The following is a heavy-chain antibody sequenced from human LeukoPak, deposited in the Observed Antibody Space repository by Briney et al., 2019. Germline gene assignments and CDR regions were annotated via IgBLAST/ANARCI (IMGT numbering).Heavy chain of an antibody. V-gene: IGHV4-59*08. J-gene: IGHJ4*02. CDR1: GGSISSYS. Sequence: SETLSLTCTVSGGSISSYSWSWIRQPPGKGLEWIGYIFYSGSTNYNPSLKSRVTISVDTSKNQFSLKLSSVTAADTAVYYCARRDSNGWFDYWGQGTLVTVSS. CDR2: IFYSGST. D-gene: IGHD6-19*01. CDR3: ARRDSNGWFDY.